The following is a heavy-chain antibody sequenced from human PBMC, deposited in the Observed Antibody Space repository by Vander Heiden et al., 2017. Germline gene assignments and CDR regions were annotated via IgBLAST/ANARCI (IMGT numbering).Heavy chain of an antibody. Sequence: EVQLVQSGAEVKKPGESLTISCKGSGYSFTRYWIGWVRQMPGKGLEWMGIIYPGDSDTRYSPSFQGQVTISADKSISTAYLQWSSLKASDTAMYYCARPAEVGATTGGFDYWGQGTLVTVSS. D-gene: IGHD1-26*01. CDR3: ARPAEVGATTGGFDY. CDR2: IYPGDSDT. V-gene: IGHV5-51*01. J-gene: IGHJ4*02. CDR1: GYSFTRYW.